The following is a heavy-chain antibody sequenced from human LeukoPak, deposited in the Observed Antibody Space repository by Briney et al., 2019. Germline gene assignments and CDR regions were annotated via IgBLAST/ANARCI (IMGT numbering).Heavy chain of an antibody. D-gene: IGHD1-26*01. Sequence: ASETLSLTCTVSGCSISSYYWSWMRQPPGKGLEWIGYTYYSGSTNYNPSLKSRVTISVDTSKNQFSLKLSSVTAADTAVFYCASSGLEWESPPYYLDCWGRGSVVSVSS. J-gene: IGHJ4*02. V-gene: IGHV4-59*01. CDR1: GCSISSYY. CDR2: TYYSGST. CDR3: ASSGLEWESPPYYLDC.